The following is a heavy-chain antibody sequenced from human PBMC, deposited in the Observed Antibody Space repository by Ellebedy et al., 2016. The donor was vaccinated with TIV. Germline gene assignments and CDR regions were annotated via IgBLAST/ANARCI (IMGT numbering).Heavy chain of an antibody. D-gene: IGHD5-18*01. CDR1: GYWFSNYW. J-gene: IGHJ4*02. Sequence: GESLKISCKGSGYWFSNYWIGWVRQMPGKGLEWMGVIYPGDSDTRYSPSFQGQVTISADKSISTAYLQWSSLKASDTAMYYCARHMNTAMTNDYWGQGTLVTVSS. V-gene: IGHV5-51*01. CDR3: ARHMNTAMTNDY. CDR2: IYPGDSDT.